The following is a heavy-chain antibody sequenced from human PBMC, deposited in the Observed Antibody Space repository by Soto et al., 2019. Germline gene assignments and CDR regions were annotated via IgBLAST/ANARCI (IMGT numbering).Heavy chain of an antibody. V-gene: IGHV4-34*12. CDR2: VFHTGNT. J-gene: IGHJ6*02. D-gene: IGHD1-7*01. Sequence: QVHLQQWGAGLLKPSGTLSLTCAVSGGSFSDAFWSWVRQSPGRGLEWIGEVFHTGNTNYNPSLKSRVTLSVATAKNQFSLRLTSVTAADSAVYYCARAPRELLAEGPLFLYYYYGLDVWGQGTTVTVSS. CDR1: GGSFSDAF. CDR3: ARAPRELLAEGPLFLYYYYGLDV.